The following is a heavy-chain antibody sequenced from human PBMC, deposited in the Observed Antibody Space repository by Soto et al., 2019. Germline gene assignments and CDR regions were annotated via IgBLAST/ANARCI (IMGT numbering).Heavy chain of an antibody. V-gene: IGHV1-69*06. CDR2: NVPMFNTS. CDR1: GCTCKNYA. Sequence: SVKVSFKASGCTCKNYAMSWVRQAPGQGLELMGGNVPMFNTSHFADKFQARLTLTAAKSTSTAFMELIGLRSNDTAVYFCGNQQQRTTGEFWGR. D-gene: IGHD6-13*01. J-gene: IGHJ2*01. CDR3: GNQQQRTTGEF.